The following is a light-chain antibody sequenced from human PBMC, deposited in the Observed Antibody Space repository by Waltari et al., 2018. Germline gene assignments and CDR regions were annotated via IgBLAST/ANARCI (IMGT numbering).Light chain of an antibody. J-gene: IGKJ2*01. CDR1: QSVSSN. CDR2: AAS. CDR3: QQYNNWPPMYT. Sequence: EIVMTQSPATLSVSPGERVTLSCSARQSVSSNLAWYQQKPGQAPRVLNYAASTRATGIPARFSGSGSGTEFTLTISSLQSEDFAVYYCQQYNNWPPMYTFGQGTKLEIK. V-gene: IGKV3-15*01.